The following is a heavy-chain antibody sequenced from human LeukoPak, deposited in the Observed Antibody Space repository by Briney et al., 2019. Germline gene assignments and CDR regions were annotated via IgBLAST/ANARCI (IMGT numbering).Heavy chain of an antibody. V-gene: IGHV3-74*01. J-gene: IGHJ6*01. CDR2: INSDGSIT. D-gene: IGHD2-2*01. CDR1: GLTFSSYW. CDR3: ARDMASLGYYGMDV. Sequence: PGGSLRLSCAASGLTFSSYWMHWVRQAPGKGLVWVSRINSDGSITSYADSVKGRFTISRDNAKNTLYLQMNSLRAEDTAVYYCARDMASLGYYGMDVWGQGTTVTVSS.